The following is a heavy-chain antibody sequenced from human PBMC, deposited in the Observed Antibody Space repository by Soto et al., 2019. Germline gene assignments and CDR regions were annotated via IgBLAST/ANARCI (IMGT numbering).Heavy chain of an antibody. CDR2: ISPYNGKT. Sequence: QAQLVQSGAEVKKPGASVNISCKASGYTFTNYGFIWVRQAPGHGLEWVGWISPYNGKTEYAQNLQGRVTMTRDKPTSTAYMELRSLRSDDTAVYYCARDIYGGNCCDAFDIWGQGTMDTVSS. V-gene: IGHV1-18*01. D-gene: IGHD2-15*01. CDR3: ARDIYGGNCCDAFDI. CDR1: GYTFTNYG. J-gene: IGHJ3*02.